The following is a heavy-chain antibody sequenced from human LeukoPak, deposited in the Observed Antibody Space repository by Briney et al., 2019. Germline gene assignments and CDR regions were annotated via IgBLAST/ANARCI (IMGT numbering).Heavy chain of an antibody. CDR3: ARDQVLHPNHFDY. J-gene: IGHJ4*03. D-gene: IGHD1-14*01. CDR1: GYTFTSYG. V-gene: IGHV1-18*04. Sequence: ASVTVSCKASGYTFTSYGISWVGQAPGQGLEGMGWISAYNGNTNYAQKLQGRVTMTTDTSTSTAYMELRSLRSDDTAVYYCARDQVLHPNHFDYWGQGTMVTVSS. CDR2: ISAYNGNT.